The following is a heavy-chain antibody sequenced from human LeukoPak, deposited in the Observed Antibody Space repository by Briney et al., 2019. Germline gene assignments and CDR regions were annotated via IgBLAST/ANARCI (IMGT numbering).Heavy chain of an antibody. CDR3: ARRTTVVTPGAFDI. D-gene: IGHD4-23*01. V-gene: IGHV5-51*01. CDR2: IYPGDSDT. CDR1: GYSFTSYW. Sequence: GESLKISCKGSGYSFTSYWLGWVRQMPGKGLEWRGIIYPGDSDTRYSPSFQGQVTISADKSISTAYLQWSSLKASDTAMYYCARRTTVVTPGAFDIWGQGTMVTASS. J-gene: IGHJ3*02.